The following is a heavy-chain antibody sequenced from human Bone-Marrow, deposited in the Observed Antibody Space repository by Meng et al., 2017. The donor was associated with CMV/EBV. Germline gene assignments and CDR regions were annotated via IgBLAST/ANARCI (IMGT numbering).Heavy chain of an antibody. V-gene: IGHV3-23*01. CDR2: ISGSGGST. Sequence: GESLKISCAASGFTFNSYAMSWVRQAPGKGLEWVSGISGSGGSTYYADSVKGRFTISRDNSKNTLSLQMNTLRAEDTAVYYCAKDRRSGGPRDFDYWGQGTLVTGLL. D-gene: IGHD6-19*01. J-gene: IGHJ4*02. CDR3: AKDRRSGGPRDFDY. CDR1: GFTFNSYA.